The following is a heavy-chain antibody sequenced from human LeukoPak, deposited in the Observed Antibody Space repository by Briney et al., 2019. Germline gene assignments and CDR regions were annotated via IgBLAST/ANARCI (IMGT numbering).Heavy chain of an antibody. CDR3: VGAPPPHKFDY. CDR1: GFIFRNDA. CDR2: ISSSGGAT. V-gene: IGHV3-23*01. J-gene: IGHJ4*02. D-gene: IGHD1-26*01. Sequence: GGSLRLSCAASGFIFRNDAIHWVRQAPGKGLEWVSGISSSGGATFYAESAKGRFTISRDNSKNTAYLQMNSLRADDTAIYYCVGAPPPHKFDYWGQGTLVTVSS.